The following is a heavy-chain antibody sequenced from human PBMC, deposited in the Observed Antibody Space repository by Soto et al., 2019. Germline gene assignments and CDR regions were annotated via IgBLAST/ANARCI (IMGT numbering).Heavy chain of an antibody. V-gene: IGHV3-64*04. J-gene: IGHJ6*02. CDR1: GFTFSGYA. Sequence: GGSLRLSCSAAGFTFSGYAMHCIRQAPGKGLEYVSTISSKGGSTYYADSVKGRFTISRDNSKNTVYLQMNNLRAEDTARYYCPVGIYYYGWDGWGQGTTVTVSS. D-gene: IGHD1-20*01. CDR2: ISSKGGST. CDR3: PVGIYYYGWDG.